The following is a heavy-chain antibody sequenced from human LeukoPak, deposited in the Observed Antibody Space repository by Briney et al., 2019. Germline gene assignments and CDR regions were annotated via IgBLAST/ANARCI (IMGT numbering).Heavy chain of an antibody. CDR3: ARLPGIAAV. Sequence: PSETLSLTCTVSGGSTSSYYWSWIRQPPGKSLEWIGYIYYSGSTTYNPSLKSRVTISIDTSENQVSLNLTSVSAADTAAYYCARLPGIAAVWGQGTLVIVSS. CDR1: GGSTSSYY. V-gene: IGHV4-59*08. CDR2: IYYSGST. J-gene: IGHJ1*01. D-gene: IGHD6-13*01.